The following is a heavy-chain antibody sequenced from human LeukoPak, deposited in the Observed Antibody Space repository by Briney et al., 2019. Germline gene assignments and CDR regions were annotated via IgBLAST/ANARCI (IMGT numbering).Heavy chain of an antibody. CDR3: VTRVVPAARSGFDP. J-gene: IGHJ5*02. CDR2: INPNSGGT. D-gene: IGHD2-2*01. CDR1: GYTFTGYY. Sequence: ASVKVSCKASGYTFTGYYMHWVRQAPGQGLEWMGWINPNSGGTNYAQKFQGRVTMTRDTSISTAYMELSRLRSDDTAVYYCVTRVVPAARSGFDPWGQGTLVTVSS. V-gene: IGHV1-2*02.